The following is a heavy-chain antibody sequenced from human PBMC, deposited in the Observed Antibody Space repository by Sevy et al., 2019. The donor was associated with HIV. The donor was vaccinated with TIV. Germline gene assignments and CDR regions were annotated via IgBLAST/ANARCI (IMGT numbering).Heavy chain of an antibody. D-gene: IGHD1-1*01. CDR1: GFTLDTYV. CDR2: LSYDETVK. CDR3: AKGPWFYGYNVEGFDD. Sequence: GGSLRLSCEVSGFTLDTYVMHWVRQAPGKGLEWVAGLSYDETVKYYGESVKGRFTISRDNSKNIQFLQMNFLRVDDTAVYFVAKGPWFYGYNVEGFDDWGQGTLVTFSS. J-gene: IGHJ4*02. V-gene: IGHV3-30*18.